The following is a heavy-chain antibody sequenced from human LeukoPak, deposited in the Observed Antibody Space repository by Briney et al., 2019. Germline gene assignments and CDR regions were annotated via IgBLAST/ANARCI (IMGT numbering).Heavy chain of an antibody. CDR3: AREVGYADY. V-gene: IGHV3-23*01. J-gene: IGHJ4*02. D-gene: IGHD2-8*01. CDR1: GFTFSSHA. CDR2: ISGSGVTT. Sequence: PGGSLRLSCAASGFTFSSHAMSWVRQAPGKGLEWVSSISGSGVTTYYADSVKGRFTISRDNSKSTLYLQMNSLRAEDTAVYYCAREVGYADYWGQGTLVTVSS.